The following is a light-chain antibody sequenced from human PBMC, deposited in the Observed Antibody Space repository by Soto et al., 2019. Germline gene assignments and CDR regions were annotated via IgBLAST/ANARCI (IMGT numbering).Light chain of an antibody. V-gene: IGLV2-14*01. CDR2: EVT. CDR3: SSYTSSSTWV. Sequence: QSALTQPASVSGSPGQSITISCTGSSSDVADLNYVSWYQQHPDKAPKLMIYEVTYRPSGVSNRFSGSKSGNTASLTISGLQAEDEADYYCSSYTSSSTWVFGGGTKVTVL. CDR1: SSDVADLNY. J-gene: IGLJ3*02.